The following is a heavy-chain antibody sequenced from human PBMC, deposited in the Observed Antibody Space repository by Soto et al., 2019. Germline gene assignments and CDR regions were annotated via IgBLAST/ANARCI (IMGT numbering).Heavy chain of an antibody. D-gene: IGHD3-10*01. CDR2: INPNSGGT. V-gene: IGHV1-2*02. J-gene: IGHJ5*02. CDR1: GYPFTGYY. Sequence: XSVKSTFKAFGYPFTGYYGHCVRQAPGQGLEWMGWINPNSGGTNYAQTFQDRLTMTRDTSISTAYMELSRLRSDDTAVDYGARSCPVVLGFSEPHRRSHSDFDPWGQGTMVTVSS. CDR3: ARSCPVVLGFSEPHRRSHSDFDP.